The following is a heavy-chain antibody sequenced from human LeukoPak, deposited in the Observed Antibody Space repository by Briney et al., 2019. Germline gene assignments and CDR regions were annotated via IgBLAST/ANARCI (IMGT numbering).Heavy chain of an antibody. CDR1: GYTFTSYG. CDR2: ISAYNGNT. V-gene: IGHV1-18*04. J-gene: IGHJ5*02. D-gene: IGHD6-13*01. CDR3: ARARSSSWYNWFDP. Sequence: ASVKVSCKASGYTFTSYGISWVRQAPGQGLEWMGWISAYNGNTNYAQKLQGRVTMTTDTSTSTAYMDLRSLRSDDTAVYYCARARSSSWYNWFDPWGQGTLVTVSS.